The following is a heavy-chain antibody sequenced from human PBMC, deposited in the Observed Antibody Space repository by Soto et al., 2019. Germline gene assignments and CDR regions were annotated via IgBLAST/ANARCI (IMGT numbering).Heavy chain of an antibody. J-gene: IGHJ4*02. D-gene: IGHD6-13*01. CDR3: ARDRQPRAAAAQILNFDY. V-gene: IGHV1-18*01. Sequence: QVQLVQSGAEVKKPGASVKVSCKASGYTFTSYGISWVRQAPGQGLEWMGWISAYNGNTNYAQKLQGRVTMTTDTSTSTAYMELRSLRSDDTAVCYCARDRQPRAAAAQILNFDYWGQGTLVTVSS. CDR2: ISAYNGNT. CDR1: GYTFTSYG.